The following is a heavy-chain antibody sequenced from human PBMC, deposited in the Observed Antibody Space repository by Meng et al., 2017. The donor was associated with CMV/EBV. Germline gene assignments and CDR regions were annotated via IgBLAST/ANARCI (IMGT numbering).Heavy chain of an antibody. Sequence: GGSLRLSCAASGFTVSSNYVNWVRQAPGKGLEWVSVIYSGGSTYYADSVKGRFIISRDNSKNTVYLQMNSLRAEDTAVFYCARGVDTAPLGMDIWGQGTTVTVSS. CDR2: IYSGGST. CDR1: GFTVSSNY. D-gene: IGHD5-18*01. V-gene: IGHV3-53*01. J-gene: IGHJ6*02. CDR3: ARGVDTAPLGMDI.